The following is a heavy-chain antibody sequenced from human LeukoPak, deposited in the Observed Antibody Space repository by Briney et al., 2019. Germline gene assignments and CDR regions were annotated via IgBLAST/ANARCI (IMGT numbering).Heavy chain of an antibody. CDR2: IYYSGST. V-gene: IGHV4-31*03. CDR1: GGSISSGGYY. J-gene: IGHJ4*02. D-gene: IGHD6-13*01. Sequence: SETLSLTCTVSGGSISSGGYYWSWIRQHPGKGLEWIGYIYYSGSTYYNPSLKSRITISVDTSKNQFSLQLSSVSAEDTAVYYCARSSSSWYGRGDYWGQGTLVMVS. CDR3: ARSSSSWYGRGDY.